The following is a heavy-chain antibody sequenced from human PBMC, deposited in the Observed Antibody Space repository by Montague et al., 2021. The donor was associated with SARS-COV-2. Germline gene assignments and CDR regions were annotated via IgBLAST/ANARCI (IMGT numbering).Heavy chain of an antibody. Sequence: CRRLSCAASGFPFSTYWMTWVRQAPGKGLEWVANINQDGSGIHYVDSVRSRFTISRDNAKNSLYLQMNSLRVEDTALYYCGRDMDIWGQGTMVTVSS. J-gene: IGHJ3*02. V-gene: IGHV3-7*03. D-gene: IGHD3-10*01. CDR1: GFPFSTYW. CDR2: INQDGSGI. CDR3: GRDMDI.